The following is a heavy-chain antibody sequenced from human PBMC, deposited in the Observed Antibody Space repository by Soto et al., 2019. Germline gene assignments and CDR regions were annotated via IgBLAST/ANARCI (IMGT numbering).Heavy chain of an antibody. V-gene: IGHV1-24*01. D-gene: IGHD4-17*01. CDR3: ATRPKTTVTTSFDY. J-gene: IGHJ4*02. Sequence: ASVKVSCKVSGYTLTELSMHWVPQAPGKGLEWMGGFDPEDGETIYAQKFQGRVTMTEDTSTDTAYMELSSLRSEDTAVYYCATRPKTTVTTSFDYWGQGTLVTVSS. CDR1: GYTLTELS. CDR2: FDPEDGET.